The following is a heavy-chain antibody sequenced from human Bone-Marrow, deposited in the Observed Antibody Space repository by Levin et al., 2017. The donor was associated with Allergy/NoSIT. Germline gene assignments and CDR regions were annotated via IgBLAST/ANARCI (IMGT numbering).Heavy chain of an antibody. D-gene: IGHD1-7*01. CDR3: AREMRLTGTQTYSYYYGMDV. CDR2: ISNSGSVI. CDR1: GFSFSDYY. V-gene: IGHV3-11*04. J-gene: IGHJ6*02. Sequence: GESLKISCTASGFSFSDYYMNWIRQAPGKGLEWISSISNSGSVIHYTESVKGRFTISRDNSKNTLFLQMNTLRAEDTDVYYCAREMRLTGTQTYSYYYGMDVWGQGTTVTVSS.